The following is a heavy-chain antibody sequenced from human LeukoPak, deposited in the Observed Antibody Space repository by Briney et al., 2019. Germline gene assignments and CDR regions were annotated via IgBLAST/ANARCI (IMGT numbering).Heavy chain of an antibody. CDR2: ISGPSDNT. D-gene: IGHD1-20*01. CDR3: ARGGWTITDYDY. J-gene: IGHJ4*02. CDR1: GYTFSNYG. V-gene: IGHV1-18*04. Sequence: ASLKVSCKASGYTFSNYGMSWVRQAPGQGLEWMGWISGPSDNTNYAQKVQGRVTMTTDTSTSTAYMELRSLRSDDTAVYYCARGGWTITDYDYWGQGTLVTVSS.